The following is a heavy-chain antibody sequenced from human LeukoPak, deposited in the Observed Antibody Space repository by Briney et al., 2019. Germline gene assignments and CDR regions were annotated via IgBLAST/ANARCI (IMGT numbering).Heavy chain of an antibody. J-gene: IGHJ4*02. D-gene: IGHD3-3*01. V-gene: IGHV3-21*04. CDR1: GFTFSSYS. Sequence: PGGSLRLSCAASGFTFSSYSMNWVRQAPGKGLEWVSSISSSSSYIYYADSVKGRFTISRDNAKNSLYLQMNSLRAEDTAVYYCARVGKFYDFAYFDYWGQGTLVTVSS. CDR2: ISSSSSYI. CDR3: ARVGKFYDFAYFDY.